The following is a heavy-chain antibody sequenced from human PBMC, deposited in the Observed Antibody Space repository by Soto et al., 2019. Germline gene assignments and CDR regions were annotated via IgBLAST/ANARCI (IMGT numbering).Heavy chain of an antibody. V-gene: IGHV4-39*01. CDR3: ARQGSY. Sequence: SETLSLTCNVSGVSIIDTSYYWGWIRQPPGKGLEWIGTIYFNGNTFYNPSLKSRLTISVDTSKNQISLRLTFVTAADTAVYYCARQGSYWGHGTLVTVSS. J-gene: IGHJ4*01. CDR2: IYFNGNT. CDR1: GVSIIDTSYY.